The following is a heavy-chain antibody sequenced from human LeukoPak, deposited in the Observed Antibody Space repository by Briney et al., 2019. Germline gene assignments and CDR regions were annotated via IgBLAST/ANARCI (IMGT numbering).Heavy chain of an antibody. CDR2: ISYSGST. V-gene: IGHV4-59*01. J-gene: IGHJ4*02. CDR1: GGSINSYY. CDR3: ARSVGRGSYFDY. Sequence: SETLSLTCTVSGGSINSYYWSWIRQPPGKGLEWIGYISYSGSTNYNPSLKSRVTISVDTSKNQFSLRLSSVTAADTAVYYCARSVGRGSYFDYWGQGTLVTVSS. D-gene: IGHD1-26*01.